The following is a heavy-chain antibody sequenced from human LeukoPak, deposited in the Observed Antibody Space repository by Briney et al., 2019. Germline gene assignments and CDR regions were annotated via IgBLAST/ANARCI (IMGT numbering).Heavy chain of an antibody. CDR2: ISYDGSNK. Sequence: PGGSLRLSCAASGFTFSSYAMHWVRQAPGKGLEWVAVISYDGSNKYYADSVKGRFTISRDNSKNTLYLQMNSLRAEDTAVYYCARGPPDDSSGYYSYYYYYGMDVWGQGTTVTVSS. D-gene: IGHD3-22*01. CDR3: ARGPPDDSSGYYSYYYYYGMDV. J-gene: IGHJ6*02. V-gene: IGHV3-30-3*01. CDR1: GFTFSSYA.